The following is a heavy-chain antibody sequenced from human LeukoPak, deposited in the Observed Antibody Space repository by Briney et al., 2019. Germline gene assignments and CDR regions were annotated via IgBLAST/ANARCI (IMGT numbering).Heavy chain of an antibody. CDR1: GYTFTGYY. Sequence: GASVKVSCKASGYTFTGYYMHWVRRAPGQGLEWMGWINPNSGGTNYAQKFQGRVTMTRDTSISTAYMELSRLRSDDTAVYYCARGGHITMIVGPCDYWGQGTLVTVSS. CDR2: INPNSGGT. J-gene: IGHJ4*02. CDR3: ARGGHITMIVGPCDY. D-gene: IGHD3-22*01. V-gene: IGHV1-2*02.